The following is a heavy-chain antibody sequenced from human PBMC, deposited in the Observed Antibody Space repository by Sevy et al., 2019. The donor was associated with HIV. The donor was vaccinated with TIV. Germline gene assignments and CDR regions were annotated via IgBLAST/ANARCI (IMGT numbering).Heavy chain of an antibody. CDR3: AKDLSYTGSFETIDY. CDR2: IKKERSNK. CDR1: GFTFSSYG. Sequence: GGSLRLSCAASGFTFSSYGMHWVRQAPGKGLEWVAVIKKERSNKNYEDSVKGRFTISRDNSKNTLYLQMNSLRAEDTAVYYCAKDLSYTGSFETIDYWGQGTLVTVSS. J-gene: IGHJ4*02. V-gene: IGHV3-30*18. D-gene: IGHD2-2*02.